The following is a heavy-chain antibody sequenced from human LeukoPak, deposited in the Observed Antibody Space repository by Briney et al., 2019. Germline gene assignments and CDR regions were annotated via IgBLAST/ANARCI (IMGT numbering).Heavy chain of an antibody. Sequence: PGGSLRLSCAASGFTFTTYAMSWVRQAPGKGLEWFSSVSKSDGTTYYADSVKGRLTISRDKSKNTLHLQMNGLRAEDTAVYYCARGSYGMDVWGQGTTVTVSS. CDR2: VSKSDGTT. CDR1: GFTFTTYA. CDR3: ARGSYGMDV. J-gene: IGHJ6*02. V-gene: IGHV3-23*01.